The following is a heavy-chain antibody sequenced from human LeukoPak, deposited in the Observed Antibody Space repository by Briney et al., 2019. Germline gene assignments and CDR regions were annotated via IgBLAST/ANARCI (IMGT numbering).Heavy chain of an antibody. J-gene: IGHJ3*02. CDR2: ISGSGGST. CDR3: AKDHLVSNAFDI. Sequence: GGSLRLSCAASGFTFSSYAMSWVRQAPGKGLEWVSAISGSGGSTYYADPVKGRFTISRDNSKNTLYLQMNSLRAEDTAVYYCAKDHLVSNAFDIWGQGTMVTVSS. V-gene: IGHV3-23*01. CDR1: GFTFSSYA. D-gene: IGHD6-13*01.